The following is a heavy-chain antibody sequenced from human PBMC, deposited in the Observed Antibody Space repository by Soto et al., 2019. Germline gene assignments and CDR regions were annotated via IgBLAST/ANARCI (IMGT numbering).Heavy chain of an antibody. Sequence: QVQLVESGGGVVQPGRSLRLSCTASGFTFNHFGMHWVRQAPGKGPEWVAVISSDGNITYYADPVKGRFTTSRDNAKNTVCLQINGLRAEDTAVYYCAKGYDGDIWYYFDYWGQGTLVTVSS. CDR2: ISSDGNIT. CDR3: AKGYDGDIWYYFDY. CDR1: GFTFNHFG. J-gene: IGHJ4*02. D-gene: IGHD3-3*01. V-gene: IGHV3-30*18.